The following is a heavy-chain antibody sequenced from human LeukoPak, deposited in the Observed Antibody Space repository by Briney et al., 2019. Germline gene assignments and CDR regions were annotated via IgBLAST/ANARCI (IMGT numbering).Heavy chain of an antibody. J-gene: IGHJ6*02. CDR2: ISAYNGNT. CDR3: ARSYYYGSGSYYPHLYYYYGMDV. V-gene: IGHV1-18*01. Sequence: ASVKVSCKASGYTFTSYGISWVRQAPGQGLEWMGWISAYNGNTNYAQKLQGRVTMTTDTSTSTAYMELRSLRSDDTAVYYCARSYYYGSGSYYPHLYYYYGMDVWGQGTTVTVSS. D-gene: IGHD3-10*01. CDR1: GYTFTSYG.